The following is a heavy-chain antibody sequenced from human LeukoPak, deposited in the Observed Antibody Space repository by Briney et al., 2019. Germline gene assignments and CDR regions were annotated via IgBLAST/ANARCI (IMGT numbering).Heavy chain of an antibody. Sequence: SETLSLTCAVYGGSFSGYYWSWIRQPPGKGLEWIGEINHSGSTNYNPSLKSRVTISVDTSKNQFSLNLSSVTAADTAVYYCARDGVWYCSSTSCRTYYYYGMDVWGQGTTVTVSS. CDR2: INHSGST. D-gene: IGHD2-2*01. CDR1: GGSFSGYY. CDR3: ARDGVWYCSSTSCRTYYYYGMDV. V-gene: IGHV4-34*01. J-gene: IGHJ6*02.